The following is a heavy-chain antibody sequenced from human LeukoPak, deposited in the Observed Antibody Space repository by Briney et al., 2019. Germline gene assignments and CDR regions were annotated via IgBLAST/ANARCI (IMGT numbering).Heavy chain of an antibody. CDR3: ARNRFPITGTTNNYYYMDV. CDR1: GFIFSSYN. V-gene: IGHV3-48*04. D-gene: IGHD1-7*01. Sequence: GGPLRLSCAASGFIFSSYNMNWVRQAPGKGLEWLSYISSSGTTIYYADSVKGRFTISRDNAKNSLYLQMNSLKAEDTAVYYCARNRFPITGTTNNYYYMDVWGKGTTVTVSS. CDR2: ISSSGTTI. J-gene: IGHJ6*03.